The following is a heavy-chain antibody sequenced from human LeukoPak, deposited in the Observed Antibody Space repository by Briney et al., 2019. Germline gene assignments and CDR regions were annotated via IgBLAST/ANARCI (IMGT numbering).Heavy chain of an antibody. Sequence: GGSLRLSCAASGFTVSSNYMSWVRQAPGKGLEWVSVIYSGGSTYHADSVKGRFTISRDNSKNTLYLQMNSLRAEDTAVYYCARDGSYGSIDYWGQGTLVTVSS. CDR3: ARDGSYGSIDY. D-gene: IGHD1-26*01. J-gene: IGHJ4*02. CDR2: IYSGGST. V-gene: IGHV3-66*01. CDR1: GFTVSSNY.